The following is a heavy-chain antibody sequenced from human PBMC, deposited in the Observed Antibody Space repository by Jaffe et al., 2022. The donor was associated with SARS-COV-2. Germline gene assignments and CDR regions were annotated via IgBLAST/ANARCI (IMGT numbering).Heavy chain of an antibody. V-gene: IGHV1-69*01. CDR2: IIPIFGTA. CDR3: ARDRPDGQQLVQDYYYYMDV. Sequence: QVQLVQSGAEVKKPGSSVKVSCKASGGTFSSYAISWVRQAPGQGLEWMGGIIPIFGTANYAQKFQGRVTITADESTSTAYMELSSLRSEDTAVYYCARDRPDGQQLVQDYYYYMDVWGKGTTVTVSS. CDR1: GGTFSSYA. J-gene: IGHJ6*03. D-gene: IGHD6-13*01.